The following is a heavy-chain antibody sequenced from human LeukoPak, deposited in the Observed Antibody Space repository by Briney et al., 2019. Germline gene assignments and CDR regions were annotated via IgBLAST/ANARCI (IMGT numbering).Heavy chain of an antibody. D-gene: IGHD5-18*01. Sequence: GGSLRLSCAASGFTFSNYWMNWVRQAPGKGLVWVSRINTDGSGTTYADSVRGRFTISRDNAKNTLYLQMNSLRAEDTAVYYCARRGYNYGLDYWGQGTLVTVSS. V-gene: IGHV3-74*01. CDR3: ARRGYNYGLDY. J-gene: IGHJ4*02. CDR2: INTDGSGT. CDR1: GFTFSNYW.